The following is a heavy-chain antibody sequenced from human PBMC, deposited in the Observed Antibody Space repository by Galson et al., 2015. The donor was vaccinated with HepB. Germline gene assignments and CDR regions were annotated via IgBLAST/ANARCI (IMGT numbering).Heavy chain of an antibody. D-gene: IGHD7-27*01. CDR2: IWYDGSKQ. CDR1: GFTFSGYG. J-gene: IGHJ3*02. Sequence: SLRLSCAAAGFTFSGYGMHWVRQAPGKGLGWVAGIWYDGSKQYYADSVKGRFTISRDNSGNTLYMQMNSLRVKDTAVYYCARYQGDWGAFDIWGQGTMVTVSS. CDR3: ARYQGDWGAFDI. V-gene: IGHV3-33*01.